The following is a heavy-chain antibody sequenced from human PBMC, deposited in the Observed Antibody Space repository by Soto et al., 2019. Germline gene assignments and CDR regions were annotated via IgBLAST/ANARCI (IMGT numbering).Heavy chain of an antibody. V-gene: IGHV3-7*01. D-gene: IGHD6-13*01. CDR1: GFTFSSSW. J-gene: IGHJ3*01. CDR3: ARTSSLEAAV. Sequence: EVQLVESGGGLVQPGGSLRLSCVASGFTFSSSWMSWVRQAPGKGLEWVANIKQDGSDKYYVDSVEGRFTISRDNAKNSLYLQMNSRRAEDTAVYYCARTSSLEAAVWGQGTMVIVSS. CDR2: IKQDGSDK.